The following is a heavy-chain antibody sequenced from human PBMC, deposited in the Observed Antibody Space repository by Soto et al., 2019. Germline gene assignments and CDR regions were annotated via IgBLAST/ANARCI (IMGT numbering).Heavy chain of an antibody. Sequence: GASVKVSCKVSGYTLTELSMHWVRQAPGKGLEWMGGFDPEDGETIYAQKFQGRVTMTEDTSTDTAYMELSSLRSEDTAVYYCATTVDYDFWSGPLIDYWGQGTLVTAPQ. V-gene: IGHV1-24*01. J-gene: IGHJ4*02. CDR2: FDPEDGET. CDR3: ATTVDYDFWSGPLIDY. D-gene: IGHD3-3*01. CDR1: GYTLTELS.